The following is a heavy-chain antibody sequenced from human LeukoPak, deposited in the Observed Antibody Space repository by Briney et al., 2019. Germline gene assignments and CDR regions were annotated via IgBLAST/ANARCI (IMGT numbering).Heavy chain of an antibody. CDR2: INHSKIT. CDR1: GGSFNTYY. V-gene: IGHV4-34*01. Sequence: RTSETLSLTCAAYGGSFNTYYWTWIRQPPGKGLEWIGDINHSKITNYNPSLKSRVTISVDTSSNQVSLKLSSVTAADTAVYYCGKGVGRPPGRWGQGTLVTVSS. D-gene: IGHD1-26*01. CDR3: GKGVGRPPGR. J-gene: IGHJ4*02.